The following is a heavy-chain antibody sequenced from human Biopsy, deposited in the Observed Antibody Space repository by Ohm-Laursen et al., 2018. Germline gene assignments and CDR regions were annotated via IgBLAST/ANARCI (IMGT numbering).Heavy chain of an antibody. J-gene: IGHJ3*01. CDR1: GGSMSGDY. Sequence: GTLSLTCTVSGGSMSGDYWSWIRQSPRKGLEWIGHISDRGTTNSNPSLRGRITISVDTSKNQFSLKLNSVSAADTALFFCARLYRLDDYWNDDPPDAFDVWGPGTTVTVSS. CDR2: ISDRGTT. V-gene: IGHV4-59*01. CDR3: ARLYRLDDYWNDDPPDAFDV. D-gene: IGHD3-3*01.